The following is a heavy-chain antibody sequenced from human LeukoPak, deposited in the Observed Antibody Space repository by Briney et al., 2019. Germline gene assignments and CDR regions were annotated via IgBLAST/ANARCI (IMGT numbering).Heavy chain of an antibody. Sequence: PSETLSLTCTVSGGSISSYYWSWIRQPAGKGLEWIGRIYTSGSTNYNPSLKSRVTMSVDTSKNQFSLKLSSVTAADTAVYYCARAPCRGGSCHLDYWGQGTLVTVSS. CDR3: ARAPCRGGSCHLDY. CDR2: IYTSGST. D-gene: IGHD2-15*01. CDR1: GGSISSYY. J-gene: IGHJ4*02. V-gene: IGHV4-4*07.